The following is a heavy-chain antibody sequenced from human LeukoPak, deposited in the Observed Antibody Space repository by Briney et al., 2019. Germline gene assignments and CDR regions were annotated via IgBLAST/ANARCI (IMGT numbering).Heavy chain of an antibody. CDR3: ARQNDFRLDY. V-gene: IGHV5-51*01. D-gene: IGHD3-3*01. CDR2: IYPGDSDT. CDR1: GYTFSSYW. Sequence: GESLKISCKGAGYTFSSYWIGWVRQMPGKGLEWMGIIYPGDSDTRYSPSLQGQVTISVDTSIGTAYLQWSSLKASDTAIYYCARQNDFRLDYWGQGTLVTVSS. J-gene: IGHJ4*02.